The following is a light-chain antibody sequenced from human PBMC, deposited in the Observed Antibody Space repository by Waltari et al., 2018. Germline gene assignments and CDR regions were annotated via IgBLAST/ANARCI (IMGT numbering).Light chain of an antibody. J-gene: IGKJ4*01. CDR3: QQYGNSLT. Sequence: EIVLTQSPGTLSLSPGERATLSCRASQSISSSYLTWYQQKPGPAPRLLIYGASTRATGIPDKFSGSGSGTDFTLTISRLEPEDFAVYYCQQYGNSLTFGGGTKVEIK. V-gene: IGKV3-20*01. CDR2: GAS. CDR1: QSISSSY.